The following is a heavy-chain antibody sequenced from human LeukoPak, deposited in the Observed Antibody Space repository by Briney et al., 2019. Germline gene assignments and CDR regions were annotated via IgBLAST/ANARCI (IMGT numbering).Heavy chain of an antibody. J-gene: IGHJ4*02. Sequence: GGSLRLSCAASGFTFSSYSMNWVRQAPGKGLEWVSSISSSSSYIYYADSVKGRFTISRDNAKNSLYLQMNSLRAEDKAVYYCARDGSSSGWYYFDYWGQGTLVTVSS. D-gene: IGHD6-19*01. CDR3: ARDGSSSGWYYFDY. CDR1: GFTFSSYS. CDR2: ISSSSSYI. V-gene: IGHV3-21*01.